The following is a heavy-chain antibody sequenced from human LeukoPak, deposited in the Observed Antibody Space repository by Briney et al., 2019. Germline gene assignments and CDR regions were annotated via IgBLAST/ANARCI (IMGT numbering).Heavy chain of an antibody. CDR2: MNPNSGNT. Sequence: ASVKVSCKASGYTFTSYDINWVRQATGQGLEWMGWMNPNSGNTGYAQKFQGRVTMTRNTSISTAYMELSRLRSDDTAVYYCARDKEDIVVVVAATQPDYWGQGTLVTVSS. CDR1: GYTFTSYD. D-gene: IGHD2-15*01. CDR3: ARDKEDIVVVVAATQPDY. V-gene: IGHV1-8*01. J-gene: IGHJ4*02.